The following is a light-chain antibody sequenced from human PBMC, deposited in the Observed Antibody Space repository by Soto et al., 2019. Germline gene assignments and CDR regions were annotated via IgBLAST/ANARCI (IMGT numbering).Light chain of an antibody. J-gene: IGLJ1*01. Sequence: QSVVTQPASVSGSPGQSITISCTGTSNDVGGYNYVSWYQQYPDKAPTLIIYDVSNRPSGVSTRFSGSKSGNRASLTISGLQAEDEADYYCSSYTTTTTSCVFGTGTKVTVL. CDR1: SNDVGGYNY. CDR2: DVS. V-gene: IGLV2-14*01. CDR3: SSYTTTTTSCV.